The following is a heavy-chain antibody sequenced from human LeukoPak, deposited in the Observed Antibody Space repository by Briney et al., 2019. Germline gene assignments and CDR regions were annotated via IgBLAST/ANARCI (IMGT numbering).Heavy chain of an antibody. J-gene: IGHJ6*03. CDR3: ATGGGSWVTTYYYYMDV. V-gene: IGHV1-69*06. CDR1: GGTFSSYA. Sequence: SVTVSCKASGGTFSSYAISWVRQAPGQGLEWMGGIIPIFGTAIYAQKFQGRVTMTEDTSTDTAYMELSSLRSEDTAVYYCATGGGSWVTTYYYYMDVWGKGTTVTVSS. CDR2: IIPIFGTA. D-gene: IGHD4-17*01.